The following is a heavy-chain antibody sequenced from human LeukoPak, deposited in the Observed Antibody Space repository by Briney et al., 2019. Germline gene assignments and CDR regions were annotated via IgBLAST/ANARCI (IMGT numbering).Heavy chain of an antibody. J-gene: IGHJ4*02. CDR3: ASRSGYYSAYDY. V-gene: IGHV1-69*13. Sequence: GASVKVSCKASGGTFSSYAISWVRQAPGQGLEWMGGIIPIFGTANYAQKFQGRVTITADESTSTAHMELSSLRSEDTAVYYCASRSGYYSAYDYWGQGTLVTVSS. CDR1: GGTFSSYA. CDR2: IIPIFGTA. D-gene: IGHD3-22*01.